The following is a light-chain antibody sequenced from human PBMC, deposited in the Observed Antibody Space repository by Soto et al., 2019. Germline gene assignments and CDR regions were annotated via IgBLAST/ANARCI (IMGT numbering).Light chain of an antibody. CDR1: QRISRN. CDR3: QQYGSLVWT. CDR2: GAS. V-gene: IGKV3-20*01. Sequence: EIVMTQSPATLSVSPGESATLSCRASQRISRNLAWYQQKPGQAPRLLIYGASSRATGIPDRFSGSGSGTDFTLTVSKLEPEDFAVYYCQQYGSLVWTFGQGTKVDIK. J-gene: IGKJ1*01.